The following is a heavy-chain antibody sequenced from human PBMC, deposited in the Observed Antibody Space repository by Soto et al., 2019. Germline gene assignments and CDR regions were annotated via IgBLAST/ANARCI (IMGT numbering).Heavy chain of an antibody. D-gene: IGHD3-22*01. Sequence: QVQLVQSGAEVRKPGASVKVSCQGFGYSFSNYGVHWVRQAPGQGLEWMGWINPYNGNRNYAQKFEDRVTMTAVASTATLYLELRSLNSDDTATYYGTGDRLRGYDNSGFYSWGQGSLVTVSS. CDR1: GYSFSNYG. J-gene: IGHJ4*02. CDR2: INPYNGNR. V-gene: IGHV1-18*04. CDR3: TGDRLRGYDNSGFYS.